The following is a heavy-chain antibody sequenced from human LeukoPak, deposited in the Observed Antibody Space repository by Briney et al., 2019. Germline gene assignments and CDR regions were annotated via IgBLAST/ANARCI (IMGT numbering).Heavy chain of an antibody. CDR1: GFTFSNYW. D-gene: IGHD3-10*01. CDR3: AKVGYYGSGSPGN. V-gene: IGHV3-74*01. J-gene: IGHJ4*02. CDR2: INSDGSST. Sequence: GGSLRLSCAASGFTFSNYWMHWVRQAPGKGLVWVSRINSDGSSTTYADSVKGRFTISRDNAKNTLYLQMNSLRAEDTAVYYCAKVGYYGSGSPGNWGQGTLVTVSS.